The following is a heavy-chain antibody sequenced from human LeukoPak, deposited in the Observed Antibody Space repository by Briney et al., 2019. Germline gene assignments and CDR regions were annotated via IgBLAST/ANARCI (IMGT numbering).Heavy chain of an antibody. D-gene: IGHD3-3*01. Sequence: ASVKVSRKASGYNLNTYGFSWVRQAPGQGLEWMGWITMINGNTDYAEKLQGRVTMTIDTSTSTAYMELRSLRSDDTAVYYCASSLTIFGVVHWGQGTLLTVSS. CDR2: ITMINGNT. V-gene: IGHV1-18*01. CDR3: ASSLTIFGVVH. CDR1: GYNLNTYG. J-gene: IGHJ4*02.